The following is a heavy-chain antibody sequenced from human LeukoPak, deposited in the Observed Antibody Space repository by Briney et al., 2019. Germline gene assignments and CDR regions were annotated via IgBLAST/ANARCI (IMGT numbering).Heavy chain of an antibody. CDR2: IRSKAYGGTT. J-gene: IGHJ3*02. D-gene: IGHD2-21*01. V-gene: IGHV3-49*03. Sequence: SGGSLRLSCTASGFTFGDYAMSWFRQAPGKGLEWVGFIRSKAYGGTTEYAASVKGRFTISRDDSKSIAYLQMNSLKTEDTAVYYCTRSIAPSTAPGAFDIWGQGTMVTVSS. CDR3: TRSIAPSTAPGAFDI. CDR1: GFTFGDYA.